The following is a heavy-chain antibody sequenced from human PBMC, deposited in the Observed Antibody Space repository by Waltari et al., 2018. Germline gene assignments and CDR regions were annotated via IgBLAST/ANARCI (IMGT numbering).Heavy chain of an antibody. CDR1: GGSFSGYY. CDR3: ARGPTYYDFWSGYYAAY. D-gene: IGHD3-3*01. CDR2: INHSGST. J-gene: IGHJ4*02. Sequence: QVQLQQWGAGLLKPSETLSLTCAVYGGSFSGYYWSWIRQPPGKGLEWIGEINHSGSTNYNPSLKSRVTISVDTSKNQFSLKLSSVTAADTAVYYCARGPTYYDFWSGYYAAYWGQGTLVTVSS. V-gene: IGHV4-34*01.